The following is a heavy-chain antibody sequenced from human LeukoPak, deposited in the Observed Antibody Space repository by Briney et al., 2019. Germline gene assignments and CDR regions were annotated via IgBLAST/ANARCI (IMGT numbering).Heavy chain of an antibody. CDR2: INPNSGGT. Sequence: ASVKVSCKASGYTFTGYYMHWVRQAPGQGLEWMGWINPNSGGTNYAQKFQGRVTMTRDTSISTAYMELSRLRSDDTAVYYCARLHDYDDPRGYYFDYWGQGTLVTVSS. CDR1: GYTFTGYY. V-gene: IGHV1-2*02. CDR3: ARLHDYDDPRGYYFDY. J-gene: IGHJ4*02. D-gene: IGHD3-16*01.